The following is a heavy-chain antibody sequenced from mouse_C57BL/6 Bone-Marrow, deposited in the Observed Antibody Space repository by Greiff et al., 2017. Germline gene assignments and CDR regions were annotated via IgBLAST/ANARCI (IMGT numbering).Heavy chain of an antibody. CDR2: ILPGRGST. D-gene: IGHD1-1*01. V-gene: IGHV1-9*01. CDR3: ARSNHYGWGY. CDR1: GYTFTGYW. Sequence: VQRVESGAELMKPGASVKLSCKATGYTFTGYWIEWVKQRPGHGLEWIGEILPGRGSTNYNEKFKGKATFTADTSSNTAYMQLSSLTTEDSAIYYCARSNHYGWGYWGQGTTLTVSS. J-gene: IGHJ2*01.